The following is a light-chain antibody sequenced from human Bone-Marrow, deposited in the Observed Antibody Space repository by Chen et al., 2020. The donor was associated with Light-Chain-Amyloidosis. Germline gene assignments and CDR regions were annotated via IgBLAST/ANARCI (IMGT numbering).Light chain of an antibody. CDR2: DDS. CDR3: EVWDRSSDRPV. V-gene: IGLV3-21*02. Sequence: SYVLTQPSSVSVAPGQTATIACGGNIIGSTSVHWYQQTPGQAPLLVVYDDSDRPSGIPERLSGYNSGNTATLTSSRVEAGDEADYYCEVWDRSSDRPVFGGGTKLTVL. CDR1: IIGSTS. J-gene: IGLJ3*02.